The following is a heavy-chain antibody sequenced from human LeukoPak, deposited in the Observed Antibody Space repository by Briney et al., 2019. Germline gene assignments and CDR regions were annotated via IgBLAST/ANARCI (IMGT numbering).Heavy chain of an antibody. V-gene: IGHV1-8*01. J-gene: IGHJ5*02. CDR3: ARVKRVPEVWFDP. CDR1: GYTLSDYD. Sequence: ASVKVSCKASGYTLSDYDISWVRQATGQGLEYMGWINPNSLIPGYAQKFQGRVTLTMDTSINTAYMELSGLTSDDTAVYYCARVKRVPEVWFDPWGQGTLVTVSS. D-gene: IGHD6-25*01. CDR2: INPNSLIP.